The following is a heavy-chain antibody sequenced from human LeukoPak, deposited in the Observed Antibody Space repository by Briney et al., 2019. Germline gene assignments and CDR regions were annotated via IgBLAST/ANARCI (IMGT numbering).Heavy chain of an antibody. CDR3: ATRGPNITGTFSFLYYYYYGMDV. V-gene: IGHV1-8*01. Sequence: ASVKVSCKASGYTFTSYDISWVRQATGQGLEWMGWMNPNSGNTGYAQKFQGRVTMTRNTSISTAYMELSSLRSEDTAVYYCATRGPNITGTFSFLYYYYYGMDVWGQGTTVTVSS. CDR2: MNPNSGNT. J-gene: IGHJ6*02. D-gene: IGHD1-7*01. CDR1: GYTFTSYD.